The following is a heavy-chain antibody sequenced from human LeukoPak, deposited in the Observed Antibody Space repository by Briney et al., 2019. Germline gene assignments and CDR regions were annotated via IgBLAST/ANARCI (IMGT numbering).Heavy chain of an antibody. CDR3: ASIHRTMFFDY. Sequence: SETLSLTCTVSGGSISSYYWSWIRQPPGKGLEWIGYIYYSGSTNYNPSLKSRVTISVDTSKNQFSLKLSSVTAADTAVYYCASIHRTMFFDYWGQGTLVTVSS. D-gene: IGHD3-10*02. J-gene: IGHJ4*02. CDR1: GGSISSYY. CDR2: IYYSGST. V-gene: IGHV4-59*01.